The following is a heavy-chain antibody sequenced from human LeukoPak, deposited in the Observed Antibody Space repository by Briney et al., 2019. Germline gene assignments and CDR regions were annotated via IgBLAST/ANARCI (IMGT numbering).Heavy chain of an antibody. V-gene: IGHV3-21*01. CDR2: ISSSSTYI. Sequence: GGSLRLSCAASGFTFSSYSMNWVRQAPGKGLEWVSSISSSSTYIYYADSVKGRFTISRDNAKNSLYLQMNSLRAEDSAVYYCARGPYDFWSGYQDYWGQGTLVTVSS. CDR1: GFTFSSYS. CDR3: ARGPYDFWSGYQDY. J-gene: IGHJ4*02. D-gene: IGHD3-3*01.